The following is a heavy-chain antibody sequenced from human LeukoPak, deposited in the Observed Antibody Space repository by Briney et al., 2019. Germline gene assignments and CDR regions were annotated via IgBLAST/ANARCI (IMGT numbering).Heavy chain of an antibody. CDR3: ARDLRNIEVRVYAYYYYVMDV. CDR1: GFTFSNYA. J-gene: IGHJ6*02. Sequence: GGSLRLSCAASGFTFSNYAMHWVRQAPGKGLEWVAVIWYDGSNKHYADSVKGRFIISRDNSKNTLYSQMNSLRAEDTAVYFCARDLRNIEVRVYAYYYYVMDVWGQGTTVTVSS. CDR2: IWYDGSNK. D-gene: IGHD2-8*01. V-gene: IGHV3-33*01.